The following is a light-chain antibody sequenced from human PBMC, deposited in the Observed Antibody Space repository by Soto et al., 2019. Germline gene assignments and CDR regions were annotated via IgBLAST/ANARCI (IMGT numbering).Light chain of an antibody. CDR3: GTWDSSLSDVA. V-gene: IGLV1-51*01. CDR2: DNN. Sequence: QSVLTQPPSVSVAPGQKVTISCSGSSSNIGNNYVSWYQQLPGTAPKLLIYDNNKRPSGIPDRFSGSKSGTSATLGITGLQTGDEGDYYCGTWDSSLSDVAFGGGTKVTVL. J-gene: IGLJ2*01. CDR1: SSNIGNNY.